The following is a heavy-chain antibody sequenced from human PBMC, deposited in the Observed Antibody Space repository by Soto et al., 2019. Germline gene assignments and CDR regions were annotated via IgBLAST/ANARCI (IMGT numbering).Heavy chain of an antibody. D-gene: IGHD1-1*01. V-gene: IGHV4-59*08. CDR3: ASRVRIDAFDI. CDR2: ISYSGST. Sequence: SETLSLTCTFASSSILRYYWTWIRQPPGKGLEWIGYISYSGSTNYNPSLKSRVTISADTSKNQFSLKLSSVTAADTAVYYCASRVRIDAFDIWGQGTMVT. CDR1: SSSILRYY. J-gene: IGHJ3*02.